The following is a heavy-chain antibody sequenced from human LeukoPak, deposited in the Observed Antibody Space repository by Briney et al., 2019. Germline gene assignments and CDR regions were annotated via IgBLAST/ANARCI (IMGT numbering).Heavy chain of an antibody. CDR1: GGSISSSNW. CDR3: ARSGHSYGTYYFDY. D-gene: IGHD5-18*01. Sequence: PSETLSLTCAVSGGSISSSNWWSWVRQPPGKGLEWIGEIYHSGSTNDNPSLKSRVTISVDTSKNQFSLKLSSVTAADTAVYYCARSGHSYGTYYFDYWGQRSLVTVSS. CDR2: IYHSGST. J-gene: IGHJ4*02. V-gene: IGHV4-4*02.